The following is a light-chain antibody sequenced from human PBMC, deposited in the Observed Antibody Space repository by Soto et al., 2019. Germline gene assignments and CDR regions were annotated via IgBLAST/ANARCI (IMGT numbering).Light chain of an antibody. CDR2: EGN. J-gene: IGLJ1*01. CDR1: SSDVGSHL. V-gene: IGLV2-23*01. CDR3: CSYARTSIFV. Sequence: QSALTQPASVSGSPGQSITIPCTGTSSDVGSHLVSWYQHHPGKVPKLIISEGNERPSGISSRFSGSKSGNTASLTISGLQAEDEAEYYCCSYARTSIFVFGSGTKVTVL.